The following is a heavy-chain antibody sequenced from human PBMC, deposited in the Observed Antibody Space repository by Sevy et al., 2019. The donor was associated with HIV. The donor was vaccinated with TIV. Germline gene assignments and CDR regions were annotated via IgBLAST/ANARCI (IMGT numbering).Heavy chain of an antibody. CDR2: IYYSGST. CDR1: GGSISSYY. Sequence: SETLSLTCTVSGGSISSYYWSWIRQPPGKGLEWIGYIYYSGSTNYNPSLKSRVTISVDTSKNQFSLKLSSVTAADTAVYYCARLDVRGDWWFDPWGQGTLVTVSS. J-gene: IGHJ5*02. V-gene: IGHV4-59*12. D-gene: IGHD3-16*01. CDR3: ARLDVRGDWWFDP.